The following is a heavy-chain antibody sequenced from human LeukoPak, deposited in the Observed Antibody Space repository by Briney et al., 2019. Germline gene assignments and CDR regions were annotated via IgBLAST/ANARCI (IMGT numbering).Heavy chain of an antibody. D-gene: IGHD4-23*01. J-gene: IGHJ5*02. CDR2: INHSGST. V-gene: IGHV4-30-2*01. CDR1: GGSISSGGYS. CDR3: ARDSELRWYFT. Sequence: SQTLSLTCTVSGGSISSGGYSWNWIRQPPGKGLEWIGYINHSGSTYYNPSLKSRVTISVDRSKNHFSLKLSSVTAADTAVYYCARDSELRWYFTWGQGTLVTVSS.